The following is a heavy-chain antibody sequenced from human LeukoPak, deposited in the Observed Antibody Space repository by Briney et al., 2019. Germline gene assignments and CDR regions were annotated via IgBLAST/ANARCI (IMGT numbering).Heavy chain of an antibody. Sequence: PGRSLRLSCAASGFTFISFGMHWVRQAPGKGLEWVATISYDGSNKYYADSVKGRFTISRDNSKNTVYLQMNSLRAEDTAVYYCAKDWRGGGCSSSLWYFDLWGRGALVTVSS. CDR1: GFTFISFG. J-gene: IGHJ2*01. CDR3: AKDWRGGGCSSSLWYFDL. CDR2: ISYDGSNK. V-gene: IGHV3-30*18. D-gene: IGHD2-21*02.